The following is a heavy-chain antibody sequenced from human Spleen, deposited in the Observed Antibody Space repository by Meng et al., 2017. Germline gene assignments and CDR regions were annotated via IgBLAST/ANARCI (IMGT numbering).Heavy chain of an antibody. D-gene: IGHD3-22*01. CDR3: VYFRSGYFT. CDR1: GGSLSGYY. CDR2: SDHFGNT. V-gene: IGHV4-34*01. J-gene: IGHJ5*02. Sequence: LQQWVAGLLKPPETLSLTCAVFGGSLSGYYCDWFRQPPGKGLEWIGGSDHFGNTIYNPSLKGRLTLSVDTSKHQISLRLTSVIAADTAVYYCVYFRSGYFTSGQGTLVTVSS.